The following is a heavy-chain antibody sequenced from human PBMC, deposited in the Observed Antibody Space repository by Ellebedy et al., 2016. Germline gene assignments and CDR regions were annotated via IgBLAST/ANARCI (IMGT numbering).Heavy chain of an antibody. CDR3: ARAEGWSSLEGMDV. CDR2: ISYDGTNE. J-gene: IGHJ6*02. Sequence: GESLKISCAVSGFIFSNYAMHWVRQAPGKGLEWVAVISYDGTNEYYADSVKGRFTISRDNSKNTLYLQMSSLRIEDTAIYYCARAEGWSSLEGMDVWGQGTTVTVSS. CDR1: GFIFSNYA. D-gene: IGHD2-15*01. V-gene: IGHV3-30-3*01.